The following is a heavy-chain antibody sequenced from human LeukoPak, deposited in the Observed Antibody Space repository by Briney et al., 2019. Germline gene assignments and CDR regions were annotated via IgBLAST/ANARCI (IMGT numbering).Heavy chain of an antibody. CDR2: VLDNVRT. CDR3: ATIKRGNIFGFFDF. CDR1: GGSISSHY. Sequence: SETLSLTCTVSGGSISSHYWSWVRQPPGKGLEWIGYVLDNVRTRDNPSLNSRFTLSADTSKNQFSLRLTSVTAADTAVYYCATIKRGNIFGFFDFWGQGILVTVSS. D-gene: IGHD5-18*01. J-gene: IGHJ4*02. V-gene: IGHV4-59*11.